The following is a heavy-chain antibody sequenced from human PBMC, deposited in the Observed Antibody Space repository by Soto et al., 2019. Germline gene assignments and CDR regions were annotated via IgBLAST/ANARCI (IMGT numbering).Heavy chain of an antibody. J-gene: IGHJ4*02. Sequence: QVQLVQSGAEVKKPGSSVKVSCKASGGTFSSYTISWVRQAPGQGLERMGRIIPILGIANYAQKFQGRVTITADKSTSTAYMELSSLRSEDTAVYYCARSSSSWTYYFDYWGQGTLVTVSS. CDR1: GGTFSSYT. D-gene: IGHD6-13*01. CDR2: IIPILGIA. CDR3: ARSSSSWTYYFDY. V-gene: IGHV1-69*02.